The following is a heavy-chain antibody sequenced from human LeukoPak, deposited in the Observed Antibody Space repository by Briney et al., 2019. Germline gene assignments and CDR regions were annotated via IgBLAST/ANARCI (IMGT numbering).Heavy chain of an antibody. V-gene: IGHV3-21*01. CDR3: ARDGGYSGYDYIDY. D-gene: IGHD5-12*01. Sequence: PGGSLRLSCAASGFTFNSYSMNWVRQAPGKGLEWVSSISSSSSYIYYADSVKGRFTISRDNAKNSLYLQMNSLRAEDTAVYYCARDGGYSGYDYIDYWGQGTLVTVSS. CDR2: ISSSSSYI. J-gene: IGHJ4*02. CDR1: GFTFNSYS.